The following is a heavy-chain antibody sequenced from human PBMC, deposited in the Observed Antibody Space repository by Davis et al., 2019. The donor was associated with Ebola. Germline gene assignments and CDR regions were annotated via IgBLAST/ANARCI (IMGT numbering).Heavy chain of an antibody. CDR3: ARQNTRYYYYGMDV. Sequence: SETLSLTCTVSGGSISSYYWSWIRQSPGKGLECIAYIYYSGSTNYNPSLKSRVTISVDTSKNQFSLKLSSVTAADTAVYYCARQNTRYYYYGMDVWGQGTTVTVSS. CDR1: GGSISSYY. CDR2: IYYSGST. D-gene: IGHD2-2*02. J-gene: IGHJ6*02. V-gene: IGHV4-59*08.